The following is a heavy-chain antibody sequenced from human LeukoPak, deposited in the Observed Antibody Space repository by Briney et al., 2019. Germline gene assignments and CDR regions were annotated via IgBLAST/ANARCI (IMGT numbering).Heavy chain of an antibody. CDR3: ATAALYDSSGYYYGNFDY. J-gene: IGHJ4*02. D-gene: IGHD3-22*01. CDR2: IYTSGST. CDR1: GGSISSYY. V-gene: IGHV4-4*07. Sequence: SETLSLTCTVSGGSISSYYWSWIRQPAGKGLEWIGRIYTSGSTNYNPSLKSRVTMSVDTSKNQFSLKLSSVTAADTAVYYCATAALYDSSGYYYGNFDYWGQGTLVTVSS.